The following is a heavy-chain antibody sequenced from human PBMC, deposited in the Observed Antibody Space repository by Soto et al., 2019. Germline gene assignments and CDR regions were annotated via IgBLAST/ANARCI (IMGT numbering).Heavy chain of an antibody. CDR1: GASLNSGSYY. V-gene: IGHV4-39*01. CDR2: IFYSGST. J-gene: IGHJ4*02. D-gene: IGHD5-12*01. CDR3: ARVGYATSH. Sequence: PSETLSLTCTVSGASLNSGSYYWGWIRQPPGEGLEWIGSIFYSGSTYYNPSLKSRITISVDTSKDQFSLKLTSVTAADTAVYYCARVGYATSHWGQGTPVTVS.